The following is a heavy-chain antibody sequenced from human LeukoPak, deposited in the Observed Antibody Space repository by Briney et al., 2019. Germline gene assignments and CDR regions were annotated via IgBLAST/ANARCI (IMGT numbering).Heavy chain of an antibody. CDR1: GYTFTGYY. J-gene: IGHJ4*02. Sequence: ASVKVSRKASGYTFTGYYMHWVRQAPGQGLEWMGRINPNSGGTNYAQKFQGRVTMTRDTSISTAYMELSRLRSDDTAVYYCARGLGGYSYAWTHGYWGQGTLVTVSS. D-gene: IGHD5-18*01. CDR2: INPNSGGT. V-gene: IGHV1-2*06. CDR3: ARGLGGYSYAWTHGY.